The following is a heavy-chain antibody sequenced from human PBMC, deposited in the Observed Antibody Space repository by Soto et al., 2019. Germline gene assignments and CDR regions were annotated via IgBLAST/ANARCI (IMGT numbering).Heavy chain of an antibody. CDR1: GGSIRSYY. CDR2: IYYSGST. V-gene: IGHV4-59*08. CDR3: ARRYGGYFDY. D-gene: IGHD4-17*01. Sequence: SETLSLTCTVSGGSIRSYYLSWIRQPPGKGLEWIGYIYYSGSTNYNPSLKSRVTISVDTSKNQFSLKLSSVTAADTAVYYCARRYGGYFDYWGQGTLVTVSS. J-gene: IGHJ4*02.